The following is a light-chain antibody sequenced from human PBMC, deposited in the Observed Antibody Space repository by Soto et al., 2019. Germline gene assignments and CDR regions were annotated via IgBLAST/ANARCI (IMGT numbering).Light chain of an antibody. CDR1: QSVGSY. CDR2: GAS. Sequence: ENVLTQSPGTLSLSPGERATLSCRASQSVGSYLGWYQKKPGQAPRLLIYGASNRATGIPDRFSGSGSGTDLTLTISRLEPEDFAVDYCQHYGGPPPWTFGQGTKVEIK. J-gene: IGKJ1*01. V-gene: IGKV3-20*01. CDR3: QHYGGPPPWT.